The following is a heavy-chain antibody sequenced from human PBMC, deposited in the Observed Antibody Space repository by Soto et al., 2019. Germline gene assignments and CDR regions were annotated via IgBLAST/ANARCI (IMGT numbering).Heavy chain of an antibody. CDR1: GYTFIDYY. CDR3: ARGGEVHDYSGLDV. CDR2: INPKSGGT. D-gene: IGHD3-10*01. J-gene: IGHJ6*02. Sequence: QVQLVQSGAEVKKPGASVKVSCKASGYTFIDYYMHWVRQAPGQGLEWMGWINPKSGGTNYAQNFQGRVTMTRDTSITTAYMELSRLTPDDTAVYYCARGGEVHDYSGLDVWGQGTTVTVSS. V-gene: IGHV1-2*02.